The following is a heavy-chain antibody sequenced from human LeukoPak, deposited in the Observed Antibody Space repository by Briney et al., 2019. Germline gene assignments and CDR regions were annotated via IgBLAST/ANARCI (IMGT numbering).Heavy chain of an antibody. CDR1: GGSFSGYY. V-gene: IGHV4-34*01. D-gene: IGHD1-1*01. CDR3: IVGTKLERRRGYVDY. CDR2: INHSGST. Sequence: PSEPLSLTCAVYGGSFSGYYWSGIRQPPGKGREGIGEINHSGSTNYNPSLKSRVTISVDTSKNQFSLKLSTVTAADTAVYYCIVGTKLERRRGYVDYWGQGTLVTVSS. J-gene: IGHJ4*02.